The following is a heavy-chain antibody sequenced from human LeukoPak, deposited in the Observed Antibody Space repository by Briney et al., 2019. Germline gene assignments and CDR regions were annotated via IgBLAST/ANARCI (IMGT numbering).Heavy chain of an antibody. CDR1: GFTFVSFG. D-gene: IGHD3-3*01. V-gene: IGHV3-21*01. CDR3: ARDRFDDAWYFDL. J-gene: IGHJ2*01. CDR2: ISSSGRNI. Sequence: GGSLRLSCAASGFTFVSFGMNWVRQAPGKGLEWVSSISSSGRNIHYADSLKGRFTISRDNAKNSLYLQVNSLRAEDTAVYYCARDRFDDAWYFDLWGRGTLVTVSS.